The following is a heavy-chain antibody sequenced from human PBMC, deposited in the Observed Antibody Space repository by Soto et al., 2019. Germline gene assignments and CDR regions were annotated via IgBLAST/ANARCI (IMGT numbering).Heavy chain of an antibody. V-gene: IGHV4-61*01. CDR2: IYYSGTT. Sequence: QVQLRESGPGLVKPSETLSLTCTVSGSSVSSGLYYWNWIRQPPGKGLEWIGSIYYSGTTTSNPSLRRRVSLSVDPSKNQVSLKLSSVTAADTAVYYCARDPRGYDFWTGYYLDFWGLGTLVTVSS. J-gene: IGHJ4*02. D-gene: IGHD3-3*01. CDR1: GSSVSSGLYY. CDR3: ARDPRGYDFWTGYYLDF.